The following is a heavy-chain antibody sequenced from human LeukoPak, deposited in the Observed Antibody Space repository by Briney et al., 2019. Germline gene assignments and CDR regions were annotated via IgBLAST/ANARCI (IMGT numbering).Heavy chain of an antibody. D-gene: IGHD1-26*01. V-gene: IGHV3-7*05. CDR1: GFTFSSFW. J-gene: IGHJ4*02. Sequence: GGSLRLSCAASGFTFSSFWMRWVRQAPGKGLDWVASINQDGSEKYYVDSVKGRFTISRDNAKNSLYLQMNSLRADDTAVYYCARARGGSNSDYWGQGTLVTVSS. CDR3: ARARGGSNSDY. CDR2: INQDGSEK.